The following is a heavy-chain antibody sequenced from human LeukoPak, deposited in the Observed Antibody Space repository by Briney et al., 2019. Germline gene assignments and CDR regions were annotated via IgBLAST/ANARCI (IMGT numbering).Heavy chain of an antibody. D-gene: IGHD3-22*01. Sequence: TGGSLRLCCQASGFTFYMYAMSWVRQAPGKGLEWVASMCGTAGCTFYPDSVKGRFTISRDNSKNVLYLRMNSLTAEDTAIYYCAKDRPNFHENSGHYYRRDGDSWGQGTLVTVSS. CDR3: AKDRPNFHENSGHYYRRDGDS. CDR1: GFTFYMYA. J-gene: IGHJ5*01. V-gene: IGHV3-23*01. CDR2: MCGTAGCT.